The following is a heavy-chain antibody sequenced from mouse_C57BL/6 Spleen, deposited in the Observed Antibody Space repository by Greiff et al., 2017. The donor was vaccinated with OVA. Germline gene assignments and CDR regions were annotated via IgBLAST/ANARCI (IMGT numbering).Heavy chain of an antibody. Sequence: EVQLQESGGGLVKPGGSLKLSCAASGFTFSDYGMHWVRQAPEKGLEWVAYISSGSSTIYYADTVKGRFTISRDNAKNTLFLQMTSLRSEDTAMYYCAILYYYGSSFLMDYWGQGTSVTVSS. V-gene: IGHV5-17*01. CDR2: ISSGSSTI. D-gene: IGHD1-1*01. CDR1: GFTFSDYG. CDR3: AILYYYGSSFLMDY. J-gene: IGHJ4*01.